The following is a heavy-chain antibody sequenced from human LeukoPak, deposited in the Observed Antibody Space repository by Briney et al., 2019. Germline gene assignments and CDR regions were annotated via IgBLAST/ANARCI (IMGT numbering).Heavy chain of an antibody. D-gene: IGHD3-22*01. CDR1: GFTFSSYG. CDR3: AKGGQRITMIVVVISLDY. V-gene: IGHV3-30*02. J-gene: IGHJ4*02. Sequence: GGSLRLSCAASGFTFSSYGVHWVRQAPGKGLEWVAFIRYDGSNKYHADSVKGRFTITRDNSKNTLYLQMNSLRAEDTAVYYCAKGGQRITMIVVVISLDYWGQGTLVTVSS. CDR2: IRYDGSNK.